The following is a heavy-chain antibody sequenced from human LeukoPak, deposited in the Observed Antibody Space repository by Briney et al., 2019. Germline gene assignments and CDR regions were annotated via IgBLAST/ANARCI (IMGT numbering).Heavy chain of an antibody. CDR3: ARLAYGDYVGY. V-gene: IGHV4-38-2*02. D-gene: IGHD4-17*01. J-gene: IGHJ4*02. CDR1: GYSISSGYY. Sequence: KPSETLSLTCTVSGYSISSGYYWGWIRQPPGKGLEWIGSIYHSGSTYYNPSLKGRVTISVDTSENQFSLKLSSVTAADTAVYYCARLAYGDYVGYWGQGTLVTVSS. CDR2: IYHSGST.